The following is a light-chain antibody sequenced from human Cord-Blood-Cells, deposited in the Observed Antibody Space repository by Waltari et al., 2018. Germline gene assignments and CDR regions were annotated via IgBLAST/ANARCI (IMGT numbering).Light chain of an antibody. J-gene: IGLJ2*01. CDR3: QAWDSSTVV. CDR1: KLGDKY. Sequence: SYELTQPPSVSVSPGQTASITCPGDKLGDKYACWYQQKPGQPPVLVIYQDSKRPAGIHERFSGANSGNTATLTISGTQAMDEADYYCQAWDSSTVVFGGGTKLTVL. CDR2: QDS. V-gene: IGLV3-1*01.